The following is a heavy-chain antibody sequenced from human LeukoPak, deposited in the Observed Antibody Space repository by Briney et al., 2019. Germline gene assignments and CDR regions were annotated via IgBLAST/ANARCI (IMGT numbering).Heavy chain of an antibody. Sequence: GGSLRLSCAASGFTFSSYAMSWVRQAPGKGLEWVANIKQDGSEKYYVDSVKGRFTISRDNAKNSLYLQMNSLRAEDTAVYYCARASRYSYGVDAFDIWGQGTMVTVSS. V-gene: IGHV3-7*01. D-gene: IGHD5-18*01. CDR2: IKQDGSEK. J-gene: IGHJ3*02. CDR1: GFTFSSYA. CDR3: ARASRYSYGVDAFDI.